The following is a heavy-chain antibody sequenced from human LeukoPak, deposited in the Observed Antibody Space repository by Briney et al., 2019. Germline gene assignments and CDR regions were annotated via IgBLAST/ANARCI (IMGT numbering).Heavy chain of an antibody. J-gene: IGHJ3*02. CDR2: IKQDGSEK. CDR3: ARERIMVRGNGAFDI. V-gene: IGHV3-7*01. Sequence: PGGSLRLSCAASGFTFSSYWMSWVRQAPGKGLEWVANIKQDGSEKYYVDSVKGRFTISRDNAKNSLYLQMNSLRAEDTAVYYCARERIMVRGNGAFDIWGQGTMVTVSS. CDR1: GFTFSSYW. D-gene: IGHD3-10*01.